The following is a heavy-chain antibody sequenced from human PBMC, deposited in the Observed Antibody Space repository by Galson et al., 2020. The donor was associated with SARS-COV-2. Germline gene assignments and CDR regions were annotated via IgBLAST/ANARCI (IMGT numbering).Heavy chain of an antibody. CDR3: ARAGGLTMIVGLDWFDP. J-gene: IGHJ5*02. CDR2: IYDSGST. V-gene: IGHV4-31*03. CDR1: GGSISSGGYY. D-gene: IGHD3-22*01. Sequence: SETLSFTCSVSGGSISSGGYYWNWIRQFPGKGLEWIGNIYDSGSTNYNPALKSRVTISVDTSKNQFSLKLSSVTAADTAVYYCARAGGLTMIVGLDWFDPWGQGTLVTVSS.